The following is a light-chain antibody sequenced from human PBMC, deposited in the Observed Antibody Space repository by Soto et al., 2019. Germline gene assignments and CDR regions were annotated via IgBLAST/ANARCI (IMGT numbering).Light chain of an antibody. J-gene: IGKJ1*01. Sequence: EIVLTQSPATLSSFPGERATLAFRASQSVSSRLAWYQQKPGQAPRLLISGASNRATGIPDRFSGSGSGTDFTLTISRLEPEDFAVYYCKQYGSSGTFGQGTKVDIK. V-gene: IGKV3-20*01. CDR1: QSVSSR. CDR2: GAS. CDR3: KQYGSSGT.